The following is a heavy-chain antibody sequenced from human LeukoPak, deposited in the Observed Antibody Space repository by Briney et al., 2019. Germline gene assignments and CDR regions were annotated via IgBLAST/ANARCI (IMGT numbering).Heavy chain of an antibody. CDR3: ARLSYGSGSHYNFYFDF. J-gene: IGHJ4*02. CDR1: RGSISSYY. Sequence: SETLSLTCTVSRGSISSYYWSWIRQPPGKGLEWIGYIYHSGITNYNPSLKSRVTISVDTSKNQFSLNLSSVTAADTAVYYCARLSYGSGSHYNFYFDFWGQGTLVTVSA. CDR2: IYHSGIT. D-gene: IGHD3-10*01. V-gene: IGHV4-59*08.